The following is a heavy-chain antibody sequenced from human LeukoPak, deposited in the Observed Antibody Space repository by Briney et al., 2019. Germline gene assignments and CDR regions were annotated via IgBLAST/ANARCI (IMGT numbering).Heavy chain of an antibody. CDR2: ISYIGST. Sequence: PSETLSLTCAVSDDSFSSHYWTWIRQPPGKGLEWIGYISYIGSTNYNPSLKSRVTISIDTSRNQFSLRLSSVTAADTAVYYCARDLVTVTKGFDIWGQGTMVSVSS. CDR3: ARDLVTVTKGFDI. D-gene: IGHD4-17*01. V-gene: IGHV4-59*11. J-gene: IGHJ3*02. CDR1: DDSFSSHY.